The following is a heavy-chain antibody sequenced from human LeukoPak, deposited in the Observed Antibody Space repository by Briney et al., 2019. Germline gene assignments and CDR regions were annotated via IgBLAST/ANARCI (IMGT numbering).Heavy chain of an antibody. CDR1: GFVLSSYS. CDR3: VRLRRNGDSSGYFYYYDK. D-gene: IGHD3-22*01. V-gene: IGHV3-21*01. Sequence: GGSLRLSCAPSGFVLSSYSFNWVRQAPGKGLEWVASVNTFSSYIYYADSVRGRFTISRDNAKNSVLLQMNSLRAEDMAMYYCVRLRRNGDSSGYFYYYDKWGQGTLVTVSS. CDR2: VNTFSSYI. J-gene: IGHJ4*02.